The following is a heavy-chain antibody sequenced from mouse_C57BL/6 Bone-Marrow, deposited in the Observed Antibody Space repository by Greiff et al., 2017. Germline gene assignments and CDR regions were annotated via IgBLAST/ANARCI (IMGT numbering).Heavy chain of an antibody. CDR3: ARERVYFDY. Sequence: VQLQQSGGDLVKPGGSLKLSCAASGFTFSSYGMSWVRQTPDKRLEWVATISSGGSYTYYPDSVKGRFTISRDNAKNTLYLQMSSLKSEDTAMYYGARERVYFDYWGQGTTLTVSS. CDR1: GFTFSSYG. V-gene: IGHV5-6*01. J-gene: IGHJ2*01. CDR2: ISSGGSYT.